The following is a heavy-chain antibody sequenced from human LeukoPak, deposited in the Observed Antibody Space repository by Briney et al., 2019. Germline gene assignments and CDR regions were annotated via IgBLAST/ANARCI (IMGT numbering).Heavy chain of an antibody. CDR1: GYTFTSYD. CDR2: MNPNSGNT. J-gene: IGHJ6*02. Sequence: ASVKVSCKASGYTFTSYDINWVRQATGQGLEWMGWMNPNSGNTGYAQKFQGRVTMTRNTSISTAYMELSSLRSEDTTVYYCARVDTAMTSYYYYYGMDVWGQGTTVTVSS. D-gene: IGHD5-18*01. CDR3: ARVDTAMTSYYYYYGMDV. V-gene: IGHV1-8*01.